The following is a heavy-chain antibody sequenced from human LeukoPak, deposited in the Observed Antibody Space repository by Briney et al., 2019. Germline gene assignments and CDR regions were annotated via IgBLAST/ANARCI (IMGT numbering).Heavy chain of an antibody. V-gene: IGHV4-59*01. J-gene: IGHJ4*02. D-gene: IGHD4-17*01. CDR2: RYNSGST. CDR3: ARGIESYGDYGY. CDR1: GGALNGSY. Sequence: SRTLSLTCTVSGGALNGSYWSWIRQPPGKGLEWIAYRYNSGSTNYNPSLKSRVAISIDTSKNQFSMKLSSLTAADTAIYYCARGIESYGDYGYWGQGILVTVSS.